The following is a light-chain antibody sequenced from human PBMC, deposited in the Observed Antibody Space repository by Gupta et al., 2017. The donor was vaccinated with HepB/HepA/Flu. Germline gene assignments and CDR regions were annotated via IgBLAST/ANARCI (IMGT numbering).Light chain of an antibody. CDR2: WAS. CDR1: QSVLNKYNSKNY. J-gene: IGKJ2*01. CDR3: QQEYSSPCP. Sequence: DTVMTQSPDSLTVSLGERATFNCKSSQSVLNKYNSKNYLAWYQQKAGQPPTLLIYWASTRESGVPERFSGRGSGTDFTLTISRLQAEDVAVYYCQQEYSSPCPFGQGTKLDI. V-gene: IGKV4-1*01.